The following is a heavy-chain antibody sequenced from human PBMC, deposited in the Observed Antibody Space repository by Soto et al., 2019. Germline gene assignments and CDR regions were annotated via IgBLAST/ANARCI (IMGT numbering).Heavy chain of an antibody. CDR3: ARVYQYSSSWNDHDAFDI. CDR2: INPNSGGT. V-gene: IGHV1-2*02. Sequence: ASVKVSCKASGYTFTGYYMHWVRQAHGQGLEWMGWINPNSGGTNYAQKFQGRVTMTTDTSISTAYMELSRLRSDDTAVYYCARVYQYSSSWNDHDAFDIWGQGTMVTVSS. J-gene: IGHJ3*02. CDR1: GYTFTGYY. D-gene: IGHD6-13*01.